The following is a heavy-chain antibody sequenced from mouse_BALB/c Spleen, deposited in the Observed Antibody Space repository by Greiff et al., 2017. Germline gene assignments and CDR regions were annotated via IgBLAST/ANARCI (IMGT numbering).Heavy chain of an antibody. V-gene: IGHV1S81*02. CDR1: GYTFTSYY. J-gene: IGHJ4*01. D-gene: IGHD2-1*01. CDR3: TRSGNYDAMDY. CDR2: INPSNGGT. Sequence: QVQLQQSGAELVKPGASVKLSCKASGYTFTSYYMYWVKQRPGQGLEWIGEINPSNGGTNFNEKFKSKATLTVDKSSSTAYMQLSSLTSEDSAVYYCTRSGNYDAMDYWGQGTSVTVSS.